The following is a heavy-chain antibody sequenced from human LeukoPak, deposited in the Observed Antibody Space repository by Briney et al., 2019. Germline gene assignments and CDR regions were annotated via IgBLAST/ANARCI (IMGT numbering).Heavy chain of an antibody. J-gene: IGHJ6*03. CDR1: GGSISSSSYY. CDR2: IYYSGST. Sequence: PSETLSLTCTVSGGSISSSSYYWGWIRQPPGKGLEWIGSIYYSGSTYYNPSLKSRVTISVDTSKNQFSLKLSSVTAADTAVYYCARVEEDWGGAYYMDVWGKGTTVTVSS. CDR3: ARVEEDWGGAYYMDV. D-gene: IGHD3-16*01. V-gene: IGHV4-39*07.